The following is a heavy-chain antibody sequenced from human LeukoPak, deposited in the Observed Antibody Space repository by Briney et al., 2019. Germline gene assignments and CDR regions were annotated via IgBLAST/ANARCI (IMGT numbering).Heavy chain of an antibody. D-gene: IGHD6-19*01. Sequence: GGSLRLSCAVTGFTLSNYCKNWVRQAPGKGLEWVSYISSSSRTVYYADSVKGRFTISRDNAQNSLYLQMNSLRAEDTAVYYCARDRDSSGWYYFDYWGQGTLVTVSP. V-gene: IGHV3-48*01. CDR2: ISSSSRTV. J-gene: IGHJ4*02. CDR3: ARDRDSSGWYYFDY. CDR1: GFTLSNYC.